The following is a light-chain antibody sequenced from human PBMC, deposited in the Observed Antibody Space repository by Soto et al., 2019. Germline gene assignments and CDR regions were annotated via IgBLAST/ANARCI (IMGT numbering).Light chain of an antibody. CDR2: AAS. CDR1: QAISSW. V-gene: IGKV1-12*01. Sequence: DIQMTQSPSSVSASGGDRVTITCRASQAISSWLAWYQQKPGKAPKLLIYAASTLQSGVPSRFSGSGSGTEITLTISSLQPEDFATYYCQQANSFPYTFGQGTMLEIK. J-gene: IGKJ2*01. CDR3: QQANSFPYT.